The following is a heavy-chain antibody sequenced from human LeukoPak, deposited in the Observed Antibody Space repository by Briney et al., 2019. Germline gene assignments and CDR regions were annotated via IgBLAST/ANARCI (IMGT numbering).Heavy chain of an antibody. CDR3: ARARNGDSLFDY. J-gene: IGHJ4*02. CDR1: GFTVSSNY. V-gene: IGHV3-74*01. Sequence: PGGSLRLSCAASGFTVSSNYMNWVRQAPGKGLVWVSRIKNDGRSTNSADPVKGRFTISRDDAKNTLYLQMNSLRADDTAVYYCARARNGDSLFDYWGQGTLVTVSS. CDR2: IKNDGRST. D-gene: IGHD4-17*01.